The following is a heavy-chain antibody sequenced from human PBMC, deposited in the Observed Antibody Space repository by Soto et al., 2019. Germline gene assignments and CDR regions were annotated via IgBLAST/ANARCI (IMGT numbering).Heavy chain of an antibody. CDR2: IIPILGET. Sequence: QVQLVQSGAEVKKPGSSVRVSCKASGTIFSSYTISWVRQAPGQGLEWMGRIIPILGETNSAQKFQGRVTLTAGKSTNSAYMELNSLRLEDTALYYCASGLGGRMDVWGQGTTVTVSS. CDR3: ASGLGGRMDV. CDR1: GTIFSSYT. D-gene: IGHD3-10*01. J-gene: IGHJ6*02. V-gene: IGHV1-69*02.